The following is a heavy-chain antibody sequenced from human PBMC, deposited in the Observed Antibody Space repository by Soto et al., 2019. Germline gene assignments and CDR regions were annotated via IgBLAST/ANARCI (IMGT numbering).Heavy chain of an antibody. CDR2: IIPIFGTA. Sequence: GASVKVSCKASGCTFSSYAISWVRQAPGQGLEWMGGIIPIFGTANYAQKFQGRVTITADESTSTAYMELSSLRSEDTAVYYCARRIAARPSWFDPWGQGTLVTVSS. CDR3: ARRIAARPSWFDP. J-gene: IGHJ5*02. CDR1: GCTFSSYA. V-gene: IGHV1-69*13. D-gene: IGHD6-6*01.